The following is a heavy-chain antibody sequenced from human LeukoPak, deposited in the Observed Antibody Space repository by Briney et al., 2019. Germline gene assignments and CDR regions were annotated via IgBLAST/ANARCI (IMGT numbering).Heavy chain of an antibody. V-gene: IGHV4-34*01. J-gene: IGHJ4*02. CDR2: INHSGST. CDR1: GGSFSGYY. CDR3: ARDTPSTIFGVIYAGTDYRFDY. Sequence: SETPSLACAVYGGSFSGYYWSWIRQPPGKGLEWIGEINHSGSTNYNPSLKSRVTISVDTSKNQFSLKLSSVTAADTAVYYCARDTPSTIFGVIYAGTDYRFDYWGQGTLVTVSS. D-gene: IGHD3-3*01.